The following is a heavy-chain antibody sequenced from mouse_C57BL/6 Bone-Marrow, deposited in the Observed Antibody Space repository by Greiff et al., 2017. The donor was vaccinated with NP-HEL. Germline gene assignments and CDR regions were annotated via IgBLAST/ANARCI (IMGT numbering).Heavy chain of an antibody. CDR2: IDPETGGT. Sequence: VQLQESGAELVRPGASLTLSCKASGYTFTDYEMHWVKQTPVHGLEWIGAIDPETGGTAYNQKFKGKAILTADKSSSTAYMELRSLTSEDSAVYYCTRYGYDVPSWFAYWGQGTLVTVSA. V-gene: IGHV1-15*01. D-gene: IGHD2-2*01. J-gene: IGHJ3*01. CDR3: TRYGYDVPSWFAY. CDR1: GYTFTDYE.